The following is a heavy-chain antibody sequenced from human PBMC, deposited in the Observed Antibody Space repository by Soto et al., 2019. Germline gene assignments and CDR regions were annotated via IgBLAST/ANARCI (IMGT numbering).Heavy chain of an antibody. Sequence: ASVKVSCKASGYSFTSYGINWVRQAPGQGLEWMGWISAKHGNTHYAQKLQGRVTMTTDTSTSTAYMELRSLTSDDTAVYYCTRDSDSSGWYYWFDPWGQGTLVTVSS. CDR3: TRDSDSSGWYYWFDP. V-gene: IGHV1-18*01. J-gene: IGHJ5*02. CDR2: ISAKHGNT. CDR1: GYSFTSYG. D-gene: IGHD6-19*01.